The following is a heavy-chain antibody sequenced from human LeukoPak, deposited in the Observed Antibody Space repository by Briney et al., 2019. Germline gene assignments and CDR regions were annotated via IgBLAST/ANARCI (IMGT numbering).Heavy chain of an antibody. CDR2: IGGTGGST. CDR1: GFTFSSYA. V-gene: IGHV3-23*01. CDR3: ASWPVGWYGEDS. J-gene: IGHJ4*02. Sequence: PGGSLRLSCAASGFTFSSYAMGWVRQAPGKGLEWVSGIGGTGGSTYYADSVKGRFTISRDNSKNTLYLQMNSLRAEDTAVYYCASWPVGWYGEDSWGQGTLVTVSS. D-gene: IGHD6-19*01.